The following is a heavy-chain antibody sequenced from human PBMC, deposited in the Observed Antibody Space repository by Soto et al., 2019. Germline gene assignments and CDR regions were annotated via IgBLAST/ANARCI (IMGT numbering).Heavy chain of an antibody. J-gene: IGHJ4*02. CDR3: ARIFDFWSGNYFSY. CDR2: IFWDDDK. Sequence: QITLKESGPTLVKPTQTLTLTCTFSGFSLSTSGVAVGWIRQAPRKAPEWLAFIFWDDDKRYSPSLENRLTIPQGTSKSQVVLTMTNMDPVDTATYYCARIFDFWSGNYFSYWGRGTLVTVSS. V-gene: IGHV2-5*02. CDR1: GFSLSTSGVA. D-gene: IGHD3-3*01.